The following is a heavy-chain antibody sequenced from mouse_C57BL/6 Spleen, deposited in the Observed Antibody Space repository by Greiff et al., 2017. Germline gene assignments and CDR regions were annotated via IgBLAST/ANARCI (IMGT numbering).Heavy chain of an antibody. CDR3: ARRESLITTVPYWYFDV. J-gene: IGHJ1*03. V-gene: IGHV1-50*01. CDR2: IDPSDSYT. Sequence: VQLQQPGAELVKPGASVKLSCKASGYTFTSYWMQWVKQRPGQGLEWIGEIDPSDSYTNYNQKFKGKGTLTVDTSSSTDYMQLSSLTSEDSAVYDCARRESLITTVPYWYFDVWGTGTTVTVSS. D-gene: IGHD1-1*01. CDR1: GYTFTSYW.